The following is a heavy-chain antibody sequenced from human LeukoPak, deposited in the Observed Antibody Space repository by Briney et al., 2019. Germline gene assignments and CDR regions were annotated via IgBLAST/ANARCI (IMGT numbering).Heavy chain of an antibody. Sequence: PGGSLRLSCAASGFTFSSYAMSWVRQAPGKGLEWLSAISGSGGSRYYAGSLKGRFTISRDNSKSTLYLQMNSLSAEDTAVYYCAKSCPIAAAGEVSDFWGEGTLVTVSS. J-gene: IGHJ4*02. CDR3: AKSCPIAAAGEVSDF. V-gene: IGHV3-23*01. CDR1: GFTFSSYA. CDR2: ISGSGGSR. D-gene: IGHD6-13*01.